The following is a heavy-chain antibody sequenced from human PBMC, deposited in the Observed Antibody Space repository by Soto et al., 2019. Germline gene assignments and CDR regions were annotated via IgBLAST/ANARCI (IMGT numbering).Heavy chain of an antibody. J-gene: IGHJ4*02. CDR2: ISGSGGAT. CDR3: AKATLRVVHPLVFDY. V-gene: IGHV3-23*01. D-gene: IGHD3-3*01. Sequence: SCEASEFTFIRTALNWVSQAPGKGLEWISVISGSGGATYFADSVKGRFVISRDNSKNTLYLQMNSLRAEDTAIYYCAKATLRVVHPLVFDYWGQGSLVTVPS. CDR1: EFTFIRTA.